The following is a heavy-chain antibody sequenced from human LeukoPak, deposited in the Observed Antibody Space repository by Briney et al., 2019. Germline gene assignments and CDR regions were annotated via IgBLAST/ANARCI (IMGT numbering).Heavy chain of an antibody. D-gene: IGHD3-10*01. V-gene: IGHV4-59*08. J-gene: IGHJ5*02. CDR2: MYYSGST. Sequence: SETLSLTCTVSGVSIRSYYLSWIRQPPGKGLEWIGYMYYSGSTNYNPSLKSRITISVDRSKNQFSLKLSSVTAADTAVYYCASGVGSRSYYNCFHPWGQGTLVTVSS. CDR1: GVSIRSYY. CDR3: ASGVGSRSYYNCFHP.